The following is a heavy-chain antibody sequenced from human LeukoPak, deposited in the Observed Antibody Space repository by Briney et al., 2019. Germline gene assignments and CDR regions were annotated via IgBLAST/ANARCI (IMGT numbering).Heavy chain of an antibody. CDR1: GGSISSGGYY. Sequence: SETLSLTCTVSGGSISSGGYYWSWIRQHPGKGLEWIGCIYYSGSTYYNPSLKSRVTISVDTSKNQFSLKLSSVTAADTAVYYCARDPSNDYVWGSYRSWGQGTLVTVSS. J-gene: IGHJ5*02. CDR3: ARDPSNDYVWGSYRS. CDR2: IYYSGST. D-gene: IGHD3-16*02. V-gene: IGHV4-31*03.